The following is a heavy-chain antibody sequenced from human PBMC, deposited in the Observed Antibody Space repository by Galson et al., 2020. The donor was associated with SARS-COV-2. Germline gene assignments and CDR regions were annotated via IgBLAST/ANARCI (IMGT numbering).Heavy chain of an antibody. CDR1: GGSIRSYY. V-gene: IGHV4-59*08. Sequence: ETSETLSLTCTVSGGSIRSYYWSWIRQPPGKGLEWIGYIYHNGRTSYNPSLKSRVTILVDTSTNQFSLRLSSVTAADTAVYYCARHLSVLQGSCCYYGMDVWGQGTPVTVSS. CDR3: ARHLSVLQGSCCYYGMDV. CDR2: IYHNGRT. D-gene: IGHD2-8*02. J-gene: IGHJ6*02.